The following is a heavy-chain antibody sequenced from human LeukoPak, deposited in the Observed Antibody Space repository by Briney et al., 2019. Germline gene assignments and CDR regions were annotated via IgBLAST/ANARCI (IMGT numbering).Heavy chain of an antibody. D-gene: IGHD6-13*01. CDR3: ARETRIAAACLEY. CDR1: GGTFSSYA. J-gene: IGHJ4*02. CDR2: IIPIFGTA. V-gene: IGHV1-69*06. Sequence: SVKVSCKASGGTFSSYAISWVRQAPGQGLEWMGGIIPIFGTANCAQKFQGRVTITADKSTSTAYMELSSLRSEDTAVYYCARETRIAAACLEYWGQGTLVTVSS.